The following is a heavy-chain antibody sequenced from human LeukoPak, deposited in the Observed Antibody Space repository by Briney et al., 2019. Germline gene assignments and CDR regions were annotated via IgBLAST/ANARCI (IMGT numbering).Heavy chain of an antibody. V-gene: IGHV3-23*01. CDR1: GFTFSSYA. CDR2: ISGCGGRV. Sequence: GGSLRLSCAASGFTFSSYAMSWVRQVPGQGLDWVSAISGCGGRVYYADSVKGRFNISRDNSKNTVSLQMNSLRPEDTAVYYCAKGSFTMVQGVPSEYFQHWGQGSLVIVSS. D-gene: IGHD3-10*01. CDR3: AKGSFTMVQGVPSEYFQH. J-gene: IGHJ1*01.